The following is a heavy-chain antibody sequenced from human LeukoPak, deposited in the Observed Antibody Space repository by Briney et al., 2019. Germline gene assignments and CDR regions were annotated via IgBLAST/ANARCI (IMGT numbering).Heavy chain of an antibody. CDR3: VRAHVGAGLASDI. Sequence: GGSLRLSCAASGFSFSSYDMHWVRQAAGKGLEWVSAISIAGDTYYPDSVKGRSTISRENAKNSFYLQMNSLTAGDTAVYYCVRAHVGAGLASDIWGQGTMVTVSS. D-gene: IGHD1-26*01. V-gene: IGHV3-13*01. CDR1: GFSFSSYD. CDR2: ISIAGDT. J-gene: IGHJ3*02.